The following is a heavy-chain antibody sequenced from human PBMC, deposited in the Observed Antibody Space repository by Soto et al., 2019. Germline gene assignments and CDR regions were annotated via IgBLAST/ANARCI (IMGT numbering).Heavy chain of an antibody. CDR3: ARPLFYWNKPDNYYYYYGMDV. J-gene: IGHJ6*02. CDR2: IIPIFGTA. CDR1: GGTFSSYA. Sequence: QVQLVQSGAEVKKPGSSVKVSCKASGGTFSSYAISWVRQAPGQGLEWMGGIIPIFGTANYAQKFQGRVTITAVDSTSRAYMELSSLRSEDTAVYYCARPLFYWNKPDNYYYYYGMDVWGQGTTVTVSS. V-gene: IGHV1-69*01. D-gene: IGHD1-1*01.